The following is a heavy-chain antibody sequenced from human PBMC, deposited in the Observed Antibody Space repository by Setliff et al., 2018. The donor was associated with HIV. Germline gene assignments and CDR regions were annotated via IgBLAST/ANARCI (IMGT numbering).Heavy chain of an antibody. CDR1: GGSISGYY. V-gene: IGHV4-4*07. Sequence: KTSETLSLTCTVSGGSISGYYWSWIRQPAGKRLEWIGRIYSNGNTNYNPSLKGRATMSVSTSKNQFSLNLSSVTAADTAVYYCTTVVPAAIPYFDYWGQGALVTVSS. CDR2: IYSNGNT. CDR3: TTVVPAAIPYFDY. J-gene: IGHJ4*02. D-gene: IGHD2-2*01.